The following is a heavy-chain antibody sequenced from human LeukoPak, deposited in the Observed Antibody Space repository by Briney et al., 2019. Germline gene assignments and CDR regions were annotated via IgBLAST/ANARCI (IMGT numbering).Heavy chain of an antibody. CDR1: GVSISSSSYY. Sequence: SETLSLTCTVSGVSISSSSYYWGWIRQPPGKGLEWIGSIYYSGSTYYNPSLKSRVTISVDTSKNQFSLKLSSVTAADTAVYYCAGSAVADLYFDYWGQGTLLTVSS. V-gene: IGHV4-39*07. CDR2: IYYSGST. J-gene: IGHJ4*02. D-gene: IGHD6-19*01. CDR3: AGSAVADLYFDY.